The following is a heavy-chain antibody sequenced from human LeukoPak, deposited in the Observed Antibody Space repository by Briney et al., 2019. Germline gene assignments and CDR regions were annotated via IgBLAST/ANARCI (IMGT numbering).Heavy chain of an antibody. V-gene: IGHV3-23*01. CDR1: GITFSSYA. CDR3: AKAGALVRSYMDV. CDR2: ISGSGGST. J-gene: IGHJ6*03. D-gene: IGHD1-26*01. Sequence: GGSLSPYCAASGITFSSYAMSWVRQAPGKGLEWVSVISGSGGSTCYADSVRGRFTLSRDNSKRMLYLQMNSLRAEDTAVYYCAKAGALVRSYMDVFIKGTTVTVSS.